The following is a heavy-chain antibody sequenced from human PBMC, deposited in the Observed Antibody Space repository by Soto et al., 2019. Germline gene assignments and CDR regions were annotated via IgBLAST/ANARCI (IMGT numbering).Heavy chain of an antibody. V-gene: IGHV2-5*01. J-gene: IGHJ4*02. CDR1: GFSLSTSGVA. Sequence: QITLKESGFTLVKPTQTLTLTCTFSGFSLSTSGVAVGWIRQPPGKALEWVASIYWNDDKRFSPSLRSRLTITKDTSKNQVVLTMTDMYPVDTATYYCANGGQSSGPFDYWGQGTLVTVSS. D-gene: IGHD6-19*01. CDR2: IYWNDDK. CDR3: ANGGQSSGPFDY.